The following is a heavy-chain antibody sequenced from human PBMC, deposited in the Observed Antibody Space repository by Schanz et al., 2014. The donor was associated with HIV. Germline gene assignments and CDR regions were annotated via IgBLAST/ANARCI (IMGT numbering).Heavy chain of an antibody. CDR3: AIRTPMISFGAFDI. D-gene: IGHD3-16*01. V-gene: IGHV3-23*01. CDR1: GFAVSNNY. J-gene: IGHJ3*02. Sequence: EVQLLESGGGLDQPGGSLRLSCAASGFAVSNNYVSWVRQAPGKGLEWVSTISAGVGTASYADSVKGRFTISRDNSKKMLFLQMNRLRAEDTAVYYCAIRTPMISFGAFDIWGRGTMVTVSS. CDR2: ISAGVGTA.